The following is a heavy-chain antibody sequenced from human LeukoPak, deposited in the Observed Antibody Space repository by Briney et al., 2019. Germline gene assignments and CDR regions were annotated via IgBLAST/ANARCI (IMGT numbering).Heavy chain of an antibody. CDR1: GFTFSSYG. D-gene: IGHD6-19*01. V-gene: IGHV3-33*01. CDR2: IWYDGSNK. Sequence: PGGSLRLSRAASGFTFSSYGMHWVRQAPGKGLEWVAVIWYDGSNKYYADSVKGRFTISRDNSKNTLYLQMNSLRAEDTAVYYCARVYSSGWGYFDYWGQGTLVTVSS. J-gene: IGHJ4*02. CDR3: ARVYSSGWGYFDY.